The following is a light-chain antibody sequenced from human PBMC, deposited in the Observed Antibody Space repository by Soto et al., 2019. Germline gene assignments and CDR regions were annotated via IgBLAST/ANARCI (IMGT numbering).Light chain of an antibody. J-gene: IGKJ1*01. CDR1: QGIGSY. CDR2: AVS. CDR3: QQYYSFPRT. Sequence: VIWMTQSPSLLSASTGDRVTISCRMSQGIGSYLAWYQQKPGKAPELLIYAVSTLQSGVPSRFSGSGSGTEFTLTISSLQSEDFATYFCQQYYSFPRTFGQGTKVEIK. V-gene: IGKV1D-8*01.